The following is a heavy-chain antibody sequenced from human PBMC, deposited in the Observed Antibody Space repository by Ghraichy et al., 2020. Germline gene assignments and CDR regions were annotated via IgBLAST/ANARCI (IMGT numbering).Heavy chain of an antibody. J-gene: IGHJ4*02. D-gene: IGHD6-25*01. CDR1: GFSFSITA. CDR3: AKVASSTAGWDSFDY. V-gene: IGHV3-23*01. CDR2: INGRGSYT. Sequence: GESLNISCDASGFSFSITAMTWVRQAPGKGLEWVSAINGRGSYTYYADSVKGRFTISRDNSKSTLFLQMNSLPAGDTAVYFCAKVASSTAGWDSFDYWGQGTLVTVSS.